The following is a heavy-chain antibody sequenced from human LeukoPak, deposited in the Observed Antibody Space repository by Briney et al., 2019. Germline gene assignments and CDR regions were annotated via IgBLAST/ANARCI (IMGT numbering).Heavy chain of an antibody. CDR2: ISYDGSNK. Sequence: GGSLRLSCAASGFTFSSYAMHWVRQAPGKGLEWVAVISYDGSNKYYADSVKGRFTISRDNSKNTLYLQMNSLRAEDTAVYYCAKDLSSSWPEYFQHWGQGTLVTVSS. J-gene: IGHJ1*01. V-gene: IGHV3-30*04. CDR3: AKDLSSSWPEYFQH. CDR1: GFTFSSYA. D-gene: IGHD6-13*01.